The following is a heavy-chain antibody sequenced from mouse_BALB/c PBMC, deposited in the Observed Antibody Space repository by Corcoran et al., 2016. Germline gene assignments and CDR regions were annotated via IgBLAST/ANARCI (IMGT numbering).Heavy chain of an antibody. Sequence: EVQLQQSGAELVKPGASVKLSCTASGFNIKDTYMHWVKQRPEQGQEWIGRIDPANGNTKYDPKFQGKATITADTSSNTAYLQLSSLTSEDTAVYYCANYGNYGYWGQGTTLTVSS. D-gene: IGHD2-1*01. CDR2: IDPANGNT. J-gene: IGHJ2*01. CDR3: ANYGNYGY. CDR1: GFNIKDTY. V-gene: IGHV14-3*02.